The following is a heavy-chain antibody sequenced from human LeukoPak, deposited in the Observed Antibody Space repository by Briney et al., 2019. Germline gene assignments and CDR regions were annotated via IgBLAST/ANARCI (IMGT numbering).Heavy chain of an antibody. CDR3: ARENVLLWFGELFGAFDI. V-gene: IGHV3-11*01. D-gene: IGHD3-10*01. Sequence: GGSLRLSCAASEFTFSDYYMSWIRQAPGKGLEWVSYISSSGSTIYYADSVKGRFTISRDNAKNSLYLQMNSLRAEDTAVYYCARENVLLWFGELFGAFDIWGQGTMVTVSS. J-gene: IGHJ3*02. CDR1: EFTFSDYY. CDR2: ISSSGSTI.